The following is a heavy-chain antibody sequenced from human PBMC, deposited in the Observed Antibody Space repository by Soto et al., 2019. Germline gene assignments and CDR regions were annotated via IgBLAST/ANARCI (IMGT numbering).Heavy chain of an antibody. J-gene: IGHJ4*01. CDR1: GGSITTTNYY. CDR2: VFYTGDT. Sequence: SETLSLTCNVSGGSITTTNYYWSWVRQPPGKGLEWIANVFYTGDTYYSPSFRSRVTISVDTSKNQFSLKLTSVTAADTAMYYCASLQVPGNFDYWGHGXLVTVSS. CDR3: ASLQVPGNFDY. D-gene: IGHD6-13*01. V-gene: IGHV4-39*01.